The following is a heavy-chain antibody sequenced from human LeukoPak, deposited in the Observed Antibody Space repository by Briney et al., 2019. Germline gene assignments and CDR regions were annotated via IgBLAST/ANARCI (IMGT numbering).Heavy chain of an antibody. CDR2: IYYSGST. D-gene: IGHD6-13*01. CDR3: ARDRGYTSSWYDY. Sequence: SETLSLTCTASGGSISSSSYYWGWIRQPPGKGLEWIGSIYYSGSTYYNPSLKSRVTISVDTSKNQFSLKLSSVTAADTAVYYCARDRGYTSSWYDYWGQGTLVTVSS. J-gene: IGHJ4*02. CDR1: GGSISSSSYY. V-gene: IGHV4-39*07.